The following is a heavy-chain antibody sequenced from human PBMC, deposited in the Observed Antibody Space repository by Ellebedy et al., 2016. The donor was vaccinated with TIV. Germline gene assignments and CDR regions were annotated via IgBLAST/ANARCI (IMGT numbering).Heavy chain of an antibody. CDR1: GFSVMDDY. Sequence: PGGSLRLSCEASGFSVMDDYMSWVRQAPGQGLEWVALVFGRDNTAYGDSVRGRFTVSRDKGTNTVFLQMSGLRADDTAVYYCVRDRYTTGWYAFDVWGLGTMVAVPS. D-gene: IGHD6-19*01. CDR2: VFGRDNT. V-gene: IGHV3-66*01. J-gene: IGHJ3*01. CDR3: VRDRYTTGWYAFDV.